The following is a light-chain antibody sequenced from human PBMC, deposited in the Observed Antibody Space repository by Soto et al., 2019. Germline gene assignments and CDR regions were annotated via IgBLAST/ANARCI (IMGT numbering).Light chain of an antibody. V-gene: IGKV3-20*01. CDR1: QSVSRSY. CDR3: QKYGSAPIT. Sequence: EFVLTQSTGNLSLSPGERATLSCRASQSVSRSYFVWHQPKPGQAPRPLIYGASRRATGIPDTVRGSGSGTDFTLTISGLEPEDFSEYDCQKYGSAPITFGQGTRQEVK. CDR2: GAS. J-gene: IGKJ5*01.